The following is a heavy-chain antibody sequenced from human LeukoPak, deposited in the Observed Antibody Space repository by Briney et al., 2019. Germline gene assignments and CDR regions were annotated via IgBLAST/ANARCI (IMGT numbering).Heavy chain of an antibody. CDR3: ARASDSSGYYHVYWYFDL. D-gene: IGHD3-22*01. CDR2: INHSGST. CDR1: GGSFSGYY. Sequence: SETLSLTCAVYGGSFSGYYWSWIRQSPGKGLEWIGEINHSGSTNYNPSLKSRVTISVDTSKNQFSLKLSSVTAADTAVYYCARASDSSGYYHVYWYFDLWGRGTLVTVSS. J-gene: IGHJ2*01. V-gene: IGHV4-34*01.